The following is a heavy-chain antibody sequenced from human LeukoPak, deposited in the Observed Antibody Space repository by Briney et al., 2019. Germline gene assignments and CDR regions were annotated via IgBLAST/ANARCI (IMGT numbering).Heavy chain of an antibody. V-gene: IGHV4-39*07. CDR2: VYYSGNT. CDR3: ARVPRGGDMDV. Sequence: SETLSLTCTVSGGSITSSSYYWGWIRQPPGKGLEWIGSVYYSGNTYYNSSLRSRVTISVDTSKNQFSLNLTSVTAADTAVYYCARVPRGGDMDVWGKGTTVTISS. D-gene: IGHD3-10*01. CDR1: GGSITSSSYY. J-gene: IGHJ6*03.